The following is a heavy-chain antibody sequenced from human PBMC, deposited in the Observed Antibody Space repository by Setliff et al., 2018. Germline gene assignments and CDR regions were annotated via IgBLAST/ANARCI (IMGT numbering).Heavy chain of an antibody. V-gene: IGHV3-30*18. CDR3: AKDSLSGWSAVDY. CDR1: GFIFSNFG. Sequence: GSLRLSCGASGFIFSNFGMHWVRQAPGKGLEWVAAVSFDGRNKYYEDSVKGRFTISRDDSKNTLYLQMNSQRPEDTAVYYCAKDSLSGWSAVDYWGQGTLVTVSS. J-gene: IGHJ4*02. CDR2: VSFDGRNK. D-gene: IGHD6-19*01.